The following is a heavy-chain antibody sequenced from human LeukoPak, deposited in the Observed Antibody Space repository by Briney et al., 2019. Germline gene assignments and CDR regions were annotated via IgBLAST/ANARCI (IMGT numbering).Heavy chain of an antibody. CDR2: ISSSGSTI. CDR3: AKRSTSCYWGIDY. J-gene: IGHJ4*02. D-gene: IGHD2-2*01. Sequence: GGSLRLSCVASGFTFSDYYMSWIRQAPGKGLEWVSYISSSGSTIYYADSVKGRFTISRDNAKNSLYLQMNSLRAEDTAVYYCAKRSTSCYWGIDYWGQGTLVTVSS. CDR1: GFTFSDYY. V-gene: IGHV3-11*01.